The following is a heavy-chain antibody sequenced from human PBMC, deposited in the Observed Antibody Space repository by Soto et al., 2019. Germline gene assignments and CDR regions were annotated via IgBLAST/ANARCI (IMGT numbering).Heavy chain of an antibody. CDR2: VSNRGDST. V-gene: IGHV3-23*01. CDR3: AKAGNYNDRSGYYYFDH. D-gene: IGHD3-22*01. CDR1: GFTFTNYA. J-gene: IGHJ4*02. Sequence: PGGSLRLSCEASGFTFTNYAMNWVRQAPGKGLEWVSSVSNRGDSTNYADSVTGRFTISRDNSKSTVSLQMNSLRVEDSAVYYCAKAGNYNDRSGYYYFDHRGQGMLVTVSS.